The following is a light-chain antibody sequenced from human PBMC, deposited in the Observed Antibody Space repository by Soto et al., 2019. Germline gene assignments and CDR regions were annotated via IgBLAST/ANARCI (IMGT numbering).Light chain of an antibody. J-gene: IGLJ2*01. CDR3: AAWDDSLTGVV. Sequence: QPVLTQPPSASGTPGQRVTISCSGSSSNIGSNSVNWYQQLPKTAPKLLIYSDNQRPSGVPDRFSGSKSGTSASLAINGLQSENEADYYCAAWDDSLTGVVFGGGTKLTVL. CDR1: SSNIGSNS. CDR2: SDN. V-gene: IGLV1-44*01.